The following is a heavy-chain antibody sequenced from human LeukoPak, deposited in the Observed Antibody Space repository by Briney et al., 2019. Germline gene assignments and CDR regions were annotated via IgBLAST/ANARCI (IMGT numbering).Heavy chain of an antibody. J-gene: IGHJ6*03. Sequence: ASVKVSCKASGHTFTGYYMHWARQAPGQGLEWMGWINPNSGGTNYAQKVQGRVTMTRDTSISTAYMELSRLRSDDTAVYYCARDGGYGSGSYRVYYYYMDVWGKGTTVTVSS. V-gene: IGHV1-2*02. D-gene: IGHD3-10*01. CDR1: GHTFTGYY. CDR2: INPNSGGT. CDR3: ARDGGYGSGSYRVYYYYMDV.